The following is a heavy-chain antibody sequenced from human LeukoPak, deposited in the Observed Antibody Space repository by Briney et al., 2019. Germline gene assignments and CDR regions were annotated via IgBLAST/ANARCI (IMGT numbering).Heavy chain of an antibody. J-gene: IGHJ3*02. CDR1: GGSISSGSYY. V-gene: IGHV4-61*02. Sequence: KPSETLSLTCTVSGGSISSGSYYWSWIRQPAGKGLEWIGRIYTSGSTNYNPSLKSRVTISVDTSKNQFSLKLSSVTAADTAVYYCARGKPARHDFTAFDIWGQGTMVTVSS. D-gene: IGHD3/OR15-3a*01. CDR3: ARGKPARHDFTAFDI. CDR2: IYTSGST.